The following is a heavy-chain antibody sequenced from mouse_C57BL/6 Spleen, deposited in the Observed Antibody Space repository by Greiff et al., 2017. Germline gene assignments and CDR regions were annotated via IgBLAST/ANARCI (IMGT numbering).Heavy chain of an antibody. D-gene: IGHD2-1*01. J-gene: IGHJ3*01. CDR1: GFTFSDYG. CDR2: ISSGSSTI. Sequence: EVQLQESGGGLVKPGGSLKLSCAASGFTFSDYGMHWVRQAPEKGLEWVAYISSGSSTIYYADTVKGRFTISRYNAKNTLFLHMPSLRSEDTAMYYCARGHGNYLAWFAYWGQGTLVTVSA. CDR3: ARGHGNYLAWFAY. V-gene: IGHV5-17*01.